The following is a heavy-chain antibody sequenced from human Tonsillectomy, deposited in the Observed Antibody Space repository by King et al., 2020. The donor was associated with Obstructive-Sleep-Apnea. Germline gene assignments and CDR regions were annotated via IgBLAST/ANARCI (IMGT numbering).Heavy chain of an antibody. CDR1: GGSFSGYY. CDR2: INHSGST. J-gene: IGHJ5*02. CDR3: ARDLYYYGSGSLAPFDP. Sequence: VQLQQWGAGLLKPSETLSLTCAVYGGSFSGYYWSWIRQPPGKGLEWIGEINHSGSTNYNPSLKSRVTISVDTSKNQFSLKLSSVTAAATAVYYCARDLYYYGSGSLAPFDPWGQGTLVTVSS. D-gene: IGHD3-10*01. V-gene: IGHV4-34*01.